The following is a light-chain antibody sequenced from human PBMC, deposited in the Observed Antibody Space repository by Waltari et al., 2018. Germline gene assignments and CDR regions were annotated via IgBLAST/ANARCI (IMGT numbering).Light chain of an antibody. V-gene: IGKV3-20*01. CDR3: QQYLSLPVS. Sequence: DIVLTQSPGTPSLSRGEGATPSCSASQSVSSSLAWYQQKPGQAPRLLIYGASTRASGVPDRFSGSGSGTDFSLTISTLEAEDFAVYYCQQYLSLPVSFGQGTKVEIK. CDR1: QSVSSS. CDR2: GAS. J-gene: IGKJ1*01.